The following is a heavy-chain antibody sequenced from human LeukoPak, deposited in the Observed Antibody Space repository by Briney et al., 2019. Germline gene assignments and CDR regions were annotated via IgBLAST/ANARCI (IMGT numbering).Heavy chain of an antibody. Sequence: ASVKVSCKASGYTFTSYGISWVRQAPGQGLEWMGWISAYNGNTNYAQKLQGRVTMTTDTSTSTAYMELRSLRSDDTAVCYCASNDFWSGHDAFDIWGQGTMVTVSS. CDR1: GYTFTSYG. J-gene: IGHJ3*02. CDR3: ASNDFWSGHDAFDI. D-gene: IGHD3-3*01. V-gene: IGHV1-18*01. CDR2: ISAYNGNT.